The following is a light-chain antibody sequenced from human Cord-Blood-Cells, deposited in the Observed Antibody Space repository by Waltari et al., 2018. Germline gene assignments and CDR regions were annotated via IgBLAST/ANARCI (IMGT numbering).Light chain of an antibody. CDR1: SSDVGGYNY. CDR3: SSYTSSSTWV. Sequence: QPALTQPASVSGSPGQSITISCTGTSSDVGGYNYVPWYQQHPGKAPKIMIYDVSNRPSGVSNRFSGSKSGNTASLTISGLQAEDEADYYCSSYTSSSTWVFGGGTKLTVL. J-gene: IGLJ3*02. V-gene: IGLV2-14*01. CDR2: DVS.